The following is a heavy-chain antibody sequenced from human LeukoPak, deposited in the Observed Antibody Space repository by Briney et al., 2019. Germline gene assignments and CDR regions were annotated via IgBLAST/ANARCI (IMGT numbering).Heavy chain of an antibody. CDR3: ARDLEDYGGNSGQLFFDY. V-gene: IGHV1-69*04. Sequence: ASVKVSCKASGGTFSSYAISWVRQAPGQGLEWMGRIIPILGIANYAQKFQGRVTITADKSTSTAYMELSSLRSEDTAVYYCARDLEDYGGNSGQLFFDYWGQGTLVTVSS. CDR2: IIPILGIA. D-gene: IGHD4-23*01. CDR1: GGTFSSYA. J-gene: IGHJ4*02.